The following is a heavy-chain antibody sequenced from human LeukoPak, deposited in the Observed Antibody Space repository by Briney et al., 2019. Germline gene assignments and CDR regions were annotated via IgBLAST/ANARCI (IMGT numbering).Heavy chain of an antibody. J-gene: IGHJ6*02. D-gene: IGHD3-10*01. Sequence: GASVKVSCKASGYTFTSYGISWVRQAPGQGLEWMGWISAYNGNTNYAQKLQGRVTMTTDTSTSTAYMELRSLRSDDTAVYYCARVWFGELLSYYGMDVWGQGTTVTVSS. CDR3: ARVWFGELLSYYGMDV. CDR2: ISAYNGNT. V-gene: IGHV1-18*01. CDR1: GYTFTSYG.